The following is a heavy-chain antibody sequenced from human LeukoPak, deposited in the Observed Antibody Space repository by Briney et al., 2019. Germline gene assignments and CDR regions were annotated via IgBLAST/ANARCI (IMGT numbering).Heavy chain of an antibody. CDR3: ARATPGYGSGSSDAFDI. D-gene: IGHD3-10*01. Sequence: ASVKVSCKASGYTFTSYAMHWVRQAPGQRLEWMGWINAGNGNTKYSQKFQGRVTITRDTSASTAYMELSSLRSEDTAVYYCARATPGYGSGSSDAFDIWGQGTMVTVSP. CDR1: GYTFTSYA. CDR2: INAGNGNT. J-gene: IGHJ3*02. V-gene: IGHV1-3*01.